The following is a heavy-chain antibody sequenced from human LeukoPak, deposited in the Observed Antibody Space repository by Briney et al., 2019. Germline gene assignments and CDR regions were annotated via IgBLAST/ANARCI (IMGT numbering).Heavy chain of an antibody. V-gene: IGHV3-21*01. CDR1: GLRFGSFW. Sequence: GGSLRLSCAVSGLRFGSFWMSWIRQAPGKGLEWVSCISDRGYSTYYADSVKGRFTISRDNAKNSLYLQMNSLRAEDTAVYYCARFVPNYYDSSGYYPNDAFDIWGQGTMVTVSS. CDR3: ARFVPNYYDSSGYYPNDAFDI. J-gene: IGHJ3*02. D-gene: IGHD3-22*01. CDR2: ISDRGYST.